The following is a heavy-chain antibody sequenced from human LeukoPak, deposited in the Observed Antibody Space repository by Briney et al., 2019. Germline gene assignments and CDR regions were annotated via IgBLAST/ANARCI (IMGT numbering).Heavy chain of an antibody. CDR2: IKNKIDGGTT. V-gene: IGHV3-15*01. Sequence: GGALRLSCAGSGFTFSQDWMSWVRPVPGKGLEWLGLIKNKIDGGTTDYAVTVKGRFTISRDDSKNTLYLQMNSLKTGDTAVYYCSKYNPYDALDYWGQGTLVTVSS. CDR1: GFTFSQDW. D-gene: IGHD1-1*01. CDR3: SKYNPYDALDY. J-gene: IGHJ4*02.